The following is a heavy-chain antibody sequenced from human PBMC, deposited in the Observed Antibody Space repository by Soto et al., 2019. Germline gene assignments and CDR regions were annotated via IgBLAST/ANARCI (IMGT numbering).Heavy chain of an antibody. CDR2: IYPGDSDT. J-gene: IGHJ6*03. Sequence: GESLKISCKGSGYSFTSYWIGWVRQMPGKGLEWMGIIYPGDSDTRYSPSFQGRVTISAEKSISTAYLQWSSLKASDTAMYYCARQLQPAAAGTIGYYYYMDVWGKGTTVTVSS. D-gene: IGHD6-13*01. CDR1: GYSFTSYW. CDR3: ARQLQPAAAGTIGYYYYMDV. V-gene: IGHV5-51*01.